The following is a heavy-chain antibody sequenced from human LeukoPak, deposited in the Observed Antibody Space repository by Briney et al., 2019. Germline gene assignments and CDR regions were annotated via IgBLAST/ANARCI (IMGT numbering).Heavy chain of an antibody. V-gene: IGHV4-4*07. CDR3: AREVESWFGDLLSYFDS. D-gene: IGHD3-10*01. CDR2: TFTTGST. CDR1: GGSISTYF. J-gene: IGHJ4*02. Sequence: PSETLSLTCTVSGGSISTYFWTWIRQPAGKGLEWIGRTFTTGSTDYNPSLKGRVSLALDKSNNQISLRMTSVTAADTALYYCAREVESWFGDLLSYFDSWGQGTQVTVSS.